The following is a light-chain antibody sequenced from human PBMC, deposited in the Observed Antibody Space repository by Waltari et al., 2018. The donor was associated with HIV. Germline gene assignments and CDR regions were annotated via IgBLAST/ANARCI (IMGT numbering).Light chain of an antibody. V-gene: IGKV1-39*01. CDR1: QTISSY. CDR2: GAS. J-gene: IGKJ2*01. CDR3: QQSYSTPRT. Sequence: DIQMTQSPSSLSASVGDRVTITCRASQTISSYLNWYQQKPGKAPMLLIYGASTLHSGVPSRFSGSGSGTDCTLTISRLQPEDFATYYCQQSYSTPRTFGQGTKLEIK.